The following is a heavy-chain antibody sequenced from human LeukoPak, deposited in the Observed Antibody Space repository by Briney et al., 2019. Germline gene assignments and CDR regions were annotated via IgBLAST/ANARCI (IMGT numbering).Heavy chain of an antibody. J-gene: IGHJ4*02. V-gene: IGHV1-2*02. CDR2: INPNSGGT. CDR1: GYTFTGYY. D-gene: IGHD3-9*01. CDR3: ARDLRYFDWLPGGGDFDY. Sequence: ASVKVSCKASGYTFTGYYMHWVRQAPGQGREWMGWINPNSGGTNYAQKFQGRVTMTRDTSISTAYMELSRLRSDDTAVYYCARDLRYFDWLPGGGDFDYWGQGTLVTVSS.